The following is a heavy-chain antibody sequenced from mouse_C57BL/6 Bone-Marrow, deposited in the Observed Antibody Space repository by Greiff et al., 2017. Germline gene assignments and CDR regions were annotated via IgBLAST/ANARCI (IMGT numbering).Heavy chain of an antibody. D-gene: IGHD2-4*01. Sequence: VQLQQSGPELVKPGASVKISCKASGYTFTDYYMNWVKQSHGKSLEWIGDINPNNGGTSYNQKFKGKATLTVDKSSSTAYMELRSLTSEDSAVYCCAPDYDGAYWGQGTLVTVSA. CDR1: GYTFTDYY. CDR2: INPNNGGT. CDR3: APDYDGAY. J-gene: IGHJ3*01. V-gene: IGHV1-26*01.